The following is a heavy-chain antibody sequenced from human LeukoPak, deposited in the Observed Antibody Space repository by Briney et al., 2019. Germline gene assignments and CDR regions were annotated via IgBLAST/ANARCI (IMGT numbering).Heavy chain of an antibody. J-gene: IGHJ5*02. CDR1: GFTFGSYW. CDR3: ARDTGGRGWFDP. Sequence: PGGSLRLSCAASGFTFGSYWMSWVRQAPGKGLEWVANIKQDGSEKYCVDSVKGRFTISRDNAKNSLYLQMNSLRAEDTAVYYCARDTGGRGWFDPWGQGTLVTVSS. D-gene: IGHD2-8*02. V-gene: IGHV3-7*01. CDR2: IKQDGSEK.